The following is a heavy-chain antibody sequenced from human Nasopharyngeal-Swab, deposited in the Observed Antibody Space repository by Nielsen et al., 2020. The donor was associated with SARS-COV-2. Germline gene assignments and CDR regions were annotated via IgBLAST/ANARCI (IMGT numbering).Heavy chain of an antibody. D-gene: IGHD2-15*01. Sequence: GSLRLSCGVSGDSVSNYMWWTWVRQSPGGGLEWIGEIFETGSANYNPSLQSRVTMSIDRSNNRFSLDLTSMTAADTAIYYCAKAGLYSLDTWGQGILVTVSS. CDR1: GDSVSNYMW. CDR2: IFETGSA. V-gene: IGHV4-4*02. CDR3: AKAGLYSLDT. J-gene: IGHJ4*02.